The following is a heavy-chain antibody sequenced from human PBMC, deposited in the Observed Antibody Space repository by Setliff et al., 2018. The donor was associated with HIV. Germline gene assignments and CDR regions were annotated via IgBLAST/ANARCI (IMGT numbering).Heavy chain of an antibody. CDR3: TRGPWGYDFWNGPSPMEV. Sequence: ASVKVSCKSLGYTFTNYDIFWVRQAAGQGLEWMARMNPYSGDTTLAQRFHGRVTLTRDTSIRTAYMTLSSLRSDDTAVYFCTRGPWGYDFWNGPSPMEVWGQGTTVTVS. CDR2: MNPYSGDT. J-gene: IGHJ6*02. CDR1: GYTFTNYD. D-gene: IGHD3-3*01. V-gene: IGHV1-8*01.